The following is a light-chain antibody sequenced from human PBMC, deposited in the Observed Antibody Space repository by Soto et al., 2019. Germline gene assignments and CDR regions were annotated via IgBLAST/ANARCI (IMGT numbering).Light chain of an antibody. V-gene: IGKV3-20*01. CDR3: QRYGSSPLYA. Sequence: ETVLTQSPGTLSLSPGERATLSCRASQSVSSSYLGWYQQKPGQAPRLLIYGASSRATGIPDRFSGSGSGTDFTLTISTLEPEDFAVYYCQRYGSSPLYAFGQGTKLEIK. CDR1: QSVSSSY. CDR2: GAS. J-gene: IGKJ2*01.